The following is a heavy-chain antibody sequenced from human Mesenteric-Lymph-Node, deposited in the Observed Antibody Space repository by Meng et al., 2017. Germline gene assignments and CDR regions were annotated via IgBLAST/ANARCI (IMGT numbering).Heavy chain of an antibody. J-gene: IGHJ4*02. V-gene: IGHV3-20*04. Sequence: GESLKISCAASGFTFDDYGMSWVRQAPGKGLEWVSGINWNGGSTGYADSVKGRFTISRDNSRSTLFLQVNSLRAEDTAVYYCARGYSFGYSYYFDYWGQGTLVTVSS. CDR1: GFTFDDYG. CDR2: INWNGGST. CDR3: ARGYSFGYSYYFDY. D-gene: IGHD5-18*01.